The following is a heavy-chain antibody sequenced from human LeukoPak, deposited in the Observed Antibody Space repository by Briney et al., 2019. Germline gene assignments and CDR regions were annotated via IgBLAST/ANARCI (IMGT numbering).Heavy chain of an antibody. J-gene: IGHJ4*02. V-gene: IGHV3-7*01. CDR1: GFTFSSYW. D-gene: IGHD3-22*01. CDR3: ARDLVEKYYYDSSGYYRPRYFDY. Sequence: GGSLRLSCAASGFTFSSYWMSWVRQAPGKGLEWVANIKQDGSEKYYVDSVKGRFTISRDNAKNSLYLQMNSLRAEDTAVYYCARDLVEKYYYDSSGYYRPRYFDYWGQGTLVTVSS. CDR2: IKQDGSEK.